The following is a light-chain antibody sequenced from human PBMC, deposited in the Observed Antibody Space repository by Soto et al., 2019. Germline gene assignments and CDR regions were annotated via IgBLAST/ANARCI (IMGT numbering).Light chain of an antibody. CDR3: QQYNNWPPWT. J-gene: IGKJ1*01. V-gene: IGKV3-15*01. CDR1: QSVRSN. Sequence: EIVLTHSPDILSLSPWEIATLSCRASQSVRSNLAWYQQKPGQAPRLLIYAASTRATGIPARFSGSGSGTEFTLTISSLQSEDFAVYYCQQYNNWPPWTFGQGTKVDIK. CDR2: AAS.